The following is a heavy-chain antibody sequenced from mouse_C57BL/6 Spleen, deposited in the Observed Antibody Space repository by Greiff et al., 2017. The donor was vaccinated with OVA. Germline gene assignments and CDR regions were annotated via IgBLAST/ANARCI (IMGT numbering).Heavy chain of an antibody. CDR3: ARREDSSGYFDC. D-gene: IGHD3-2*02. CDR1: GYTFTSYW. CDR2: FDPSDSYT. V-gene: IGHV1-50*01. J-gene: IGHJ2*01. Sequence: QVQLQQPGAELVKPGASVKLSCKASGYTFTSYWMQWVKQRPGQGLEWIGEFDPSDSYTNYNQKFKGKATLTVDTSSSTAYMQLSSLTAEDSAVYYCARREDSSGYFDCWGKGTTLTVST.